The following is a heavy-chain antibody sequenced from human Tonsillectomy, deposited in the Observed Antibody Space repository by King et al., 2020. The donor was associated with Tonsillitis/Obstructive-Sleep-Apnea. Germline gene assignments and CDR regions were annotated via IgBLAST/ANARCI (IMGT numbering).Heavy chain of an antibody. D-gene: IGHD3-22*01. J-gene: IGHJ4*02. V-gene: IGHV1-18*01. Sequence: QLQLVQSGDEVKKPGASVKVSCKASGYTFTNYGISWVRQAPGQGLEWMAWISAHNGHTNYAQKLQGRVTMTTDTSTSTAYMELRSLRSDDTAVYYCARESMSHYYDSSGYYTFNYWGQGTLVTVSA. CDR1: GYTFTNYG. CDR3: ARESMSHYYDSSGYYTFNY. CDR2: ISAHNGHT.